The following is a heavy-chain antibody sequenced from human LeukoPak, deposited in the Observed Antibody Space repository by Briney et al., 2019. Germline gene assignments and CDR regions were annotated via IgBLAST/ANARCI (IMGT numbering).Heavy chain of an antibody. D-gene: IGHD3-10*01. CDR1: GYTFTGYY. CDR2: INPNSGGT. CDR3: ARDHVPMWFGAQYYFDY. Sequence: ASVKVSCKASGYTFTGYYMHWVGQAPGQGLEGMGWINPNSGGTNYAQKFQGRVTMTRDTSISTAYMELSRLRSDDTAVYYCARDHVPMWFGAQYYFDYWGQGTLVTVSS. V-gene: IGHV1-2*02. J-gene: IGHJ4*02.